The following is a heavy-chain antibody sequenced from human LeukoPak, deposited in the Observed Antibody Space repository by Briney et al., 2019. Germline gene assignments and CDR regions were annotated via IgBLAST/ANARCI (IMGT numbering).Heavy chain of an antibody. Sequence: SETLSLTCTVSGGSISSYYWSWIRQPPGKGLEWIGYIYYSGSTNYNPSLKSRVTISVDTSKNQFSLKLSSVTAADTAVYYCARHPPWSDCSGGSCYLGGWFDPWGQGTLVTVSS. D-gene: IGHD2-15*01. CDR2: IYYSGST. CDR1: GGSISSYY. J-gene: IGHJ5*02. CDR3: ARHPPWSDCSGGSCYLGGWFDP. V-gene: IGHV4-59*08.